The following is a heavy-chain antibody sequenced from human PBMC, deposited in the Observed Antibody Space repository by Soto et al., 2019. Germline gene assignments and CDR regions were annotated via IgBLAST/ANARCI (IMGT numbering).Heavy chain of an antibody. CDR3: ARAYDFWSGYLGN. J-gene: IGHJ4*02. CDR1: GYTFTGYY. D-gene: IGHD3-3*01. Sequence: ASVKVSCKASGYTFTGYYMHWVRQAPGQGLEWMGWINPNSGGTNYAQKFQGRVTMTRDTSISTAYMELSRLRSDDTAVYYCARAYDFWSGYLGNWGQGTLVTSPQ. V-gene: IGHV1-2*02. CDR2: INPNSGGT.